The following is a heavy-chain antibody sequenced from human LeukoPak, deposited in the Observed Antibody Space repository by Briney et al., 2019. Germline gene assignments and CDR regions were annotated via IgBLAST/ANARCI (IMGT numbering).Heavy chain of an antibody. D-gene: IGHD4/OR15-4a*01. J-gene: IGHJ3*01. V-gene: IGHV1-2*02. Sequence: GASVKVSCKASGYTFTGYYMHWVRQAPGQGLEWMGWINPNNGGANYAQKFQGRVTMTRDTSISTSYMELSSLRSDDTAMYYCAGPRAGHGFRLWDPFDVWGQGTMVTVSS. CDR1: GYTFTGYY. CDR3: AGPRAGHGFRLWDPFDV. CDR2: INPNNGGA.